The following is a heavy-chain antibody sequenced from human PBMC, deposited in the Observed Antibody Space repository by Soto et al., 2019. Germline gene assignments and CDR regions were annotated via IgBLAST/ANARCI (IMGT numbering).Heavy chain of an antibody. D-gene: IGHD2-15*01. Sequence: QVQLVESGGGLVKPGGSLRLSCAASGFTFSDYYMSWIRQAPGKGLEWVSYISSSSSYTNYADSVKGRFTISRDNAKNSLYLQMNSLRAEDTAVYYCARTAGGYCSGGSCYFRGGMDVWGQGTTVTVSS. CDR1: GFTFSDYY. CDR3: ARTAGGYCSGGSCYFRGGMDV. J-gene: IGHJ6*02. CDR2: ISSSSSYT. V-gene: IGHV3-11*06.